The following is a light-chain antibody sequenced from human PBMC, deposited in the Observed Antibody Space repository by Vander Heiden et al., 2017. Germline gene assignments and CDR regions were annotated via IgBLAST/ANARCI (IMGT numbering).Light chain of an antibody. Sequence: SYALTQPPSVSVSPGQTASITCSGDKLGDKYACWYQQKPGQSPVLVIYQDNKRTSGIPERFSGSNSGNTATLTISGTQAMDEADYYCQAWDSKTVIFGGGTKVTVL. V-gene: IGLV3-1*01. CDR3: QAWDSKTVI. CDR2: QDN. CDR1: KLGDKY. J-gene: IGLJ2*01.